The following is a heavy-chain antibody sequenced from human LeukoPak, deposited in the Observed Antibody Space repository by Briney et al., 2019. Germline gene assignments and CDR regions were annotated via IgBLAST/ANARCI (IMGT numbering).Heavy chain of an antibody. CDR2: IWYDGSKK. Sequence: GGSLRLSCAASGFTFRSCAIYWVRQAPGQGLEWVALIWYDGSKKYYADSVKGRFTISRDNTKNTLYLQLNSLRADDTAVYYCARAHSSSSTFDLWGQGTLVTVSS. J-gene: IGHJ4*02. CDR1: GFTFRSCA. V-gene: IGHV3-33*08. CDR3: ARAHSSSSTFDL. D-gene: IGHD6-6*01.